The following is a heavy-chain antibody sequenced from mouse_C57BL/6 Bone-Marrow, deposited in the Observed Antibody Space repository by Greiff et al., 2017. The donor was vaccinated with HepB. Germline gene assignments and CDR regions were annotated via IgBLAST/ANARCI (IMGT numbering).Heavy chain of an antibody. Sequence: VQLQQSGAELVRPGASVTLSCKASGYTFTDYEMHWVKQTPVHGLEWIGAIDPETGGTAYNQKFKGKAILTADKSSSTAYMELRSLTSEDSAVYYCTRGDPTVVADAMDYWGQGTSVTVSS. D-gene: IGHD1-1*01. J-gene: IGHJ4*01. CDR3: TRGDPTVVADAMDY. V-gene: IGHV1-15*01. CDR1: GYTFTDYE. CDR2: IDPETGGT.